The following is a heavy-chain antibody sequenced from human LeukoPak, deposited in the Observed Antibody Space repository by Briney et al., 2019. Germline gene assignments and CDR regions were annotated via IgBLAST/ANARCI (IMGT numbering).Heavy chain of an antibody. CDR1: GYSISSGYC. CDR2: IYHSGST. V-gene: IGHV4-38-2*02. Sequence: PSETLSLTCTVSGYSISSGYCWGWIRQPPGKGLEWIGSIYHSGSTYYNPSLKSRVTISVDTSKNQFSLKLSSVTAADTAVYYCATTMIVVVIGIDAFDIWGQGAMVTVSS. D-gene: IGHD3-22*01. CDR3: ATTMIVVVIGIDAFDI. J-gene: IGHJ3*02.